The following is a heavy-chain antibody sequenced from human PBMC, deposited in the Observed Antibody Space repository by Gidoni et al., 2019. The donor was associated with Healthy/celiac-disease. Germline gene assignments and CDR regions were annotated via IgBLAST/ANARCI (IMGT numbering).Heavy chain of an antibody. V-gene: IGHV3-49*04. CDR2: IRSKAYGGTT. D-gene: IGHD5-18*01. CDR3: TRKAFPVDTAMVGDNYYGMDV. J-gene: IGHJ6*02. Sequence: EVQLVESGGGLVQPGRSLRLSCTAYGFTFGDYAMSWVRQAPGKGLEWVGFIRSKAYGGTTEYAASVKGRFTISRDDSKSIAYLQMNSLKTEDTAVYYCTRKAFPVDTAMVGDNYYGMDVWGQGTTVTVSS. CDR1: GFTFGDYA.